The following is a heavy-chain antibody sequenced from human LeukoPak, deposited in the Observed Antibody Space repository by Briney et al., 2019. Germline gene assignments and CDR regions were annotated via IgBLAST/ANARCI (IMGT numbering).Heavy chain of an antibody. CDR1: GGSISSGGYY. J-gene: IGHJ5*02. D-gene: IGHD5/OR15-5a*01. V-gene: IGHV4-31*03. Sequence: SETLSLTRTVSGGSISSGGYYWSWIRQHPGKGLEWIGYIYYSGSTYYNPSLKSRVTISVDTSKNQFSLQLSSVTAADTAVYYCARVSLRNWFDPWGQGTLVTVSS. CDR3: ARVSLRNWFDP. CDR2: IYYSGST.